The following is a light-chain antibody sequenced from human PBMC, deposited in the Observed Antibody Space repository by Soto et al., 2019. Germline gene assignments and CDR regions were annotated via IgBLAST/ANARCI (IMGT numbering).Light chain of an antibody. J-gene: IGKJ4*01. Sequence: IVLPQSPETLSLSPGERATLSCRASQSVSSSYLAWYQQKPGQAPRLLIYGASSRATGIPDRFSGGGSGTDFTLTISRLEPEDFAVYYCQQYDNSPLTFGGGTKVDIK. CDR2: GAS. CDR1: QSVSSSY. CDR3: QQYDNSPLT. V-gene: IGKV3-20*01.